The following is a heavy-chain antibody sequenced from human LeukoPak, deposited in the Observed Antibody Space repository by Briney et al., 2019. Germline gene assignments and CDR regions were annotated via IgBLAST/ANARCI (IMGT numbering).Heavy chain of an antibody. CDR2: ISYDGSNK. J-gene: IGHJ3*02. CDR1: GFTFSSYA. V-gene: IGHV3-30*04. D-gene: IGHD3-22*01. Sequence: GRSLRLSCAASGFTFSSYAMHWVRQAPGKGLEWVAVISYDGSNKYYADSVKGRFTISRDNSKNTLYLQMNSLRAEDTAVYYCARDFDSSGYYFSAFDIWGQGTMVTVSS. CDR3: ARDFDSSGYYFSAFDI.